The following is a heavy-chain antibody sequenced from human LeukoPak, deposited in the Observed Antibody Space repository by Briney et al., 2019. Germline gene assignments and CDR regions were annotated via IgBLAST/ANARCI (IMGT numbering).Heavy chain of an antibody. Sequence: NPGGSLRLSCAASGFTFSSSNMHWVRQAPGKGLEWVSFISGTSTAIKYADSVKGRFTISRDIGGKSLYLQMNSLSDEDAAVYYCARGGGGSYSDAFDIWGQGTVVTVSS. CDR3: ARGGGGSYSDAFDI. CDR2: ISGTSTAI. V-gene: IGHV3-48*02. CDR1: GFTFSSSN. J-gene: IGHJ3*02. D-gene: IGHD2-15*01.